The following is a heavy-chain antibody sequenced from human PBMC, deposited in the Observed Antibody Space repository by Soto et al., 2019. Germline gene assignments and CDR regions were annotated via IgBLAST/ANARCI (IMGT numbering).Heavy chain of an antibody. Sequence: QVQLVQSGAEVKKPGSSVTVSCKAPGGTFSSYAISWVRQAPGQGLEWMGGIIPIFGTAKYAQKFQGRVTITADEYTSTGYMELSSLRSEDTAVYYCARSQGGSSSLDIYYYYYYGMDVWGQGTTVTVSS. CDR3: ARSQGGSSSLDIYYYYYYGMDV. D-gene: IGHD2-15*01. J-gene: IGHJ6*02. CDR1: GGTFSSYA. CDR2: IIPIFGTA. V-gene: IGHV1-69*01.